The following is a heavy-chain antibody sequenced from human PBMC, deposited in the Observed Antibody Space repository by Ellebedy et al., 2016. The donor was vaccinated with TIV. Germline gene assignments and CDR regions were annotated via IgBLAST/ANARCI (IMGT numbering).Heavy chain of an antibody. CDR2: IYHSGST. D-gene: IGHD5-24*01. V-gene: IGHV4-4*02. J-gene: IGHJ4*02. Sequence: MPSETLSLTCAVSGGSISSSNWWSWVRQPPGKGLEWIGEIYHSGSTNYNPSLKSRVTISVDKSKNQFSLKLSSVTAADTAVYYCARLGDGYNRSLDYWGQGTLVTVSS. CDR1: GGSISSSNW. CDR3: ARLGDGYNRSLDY.